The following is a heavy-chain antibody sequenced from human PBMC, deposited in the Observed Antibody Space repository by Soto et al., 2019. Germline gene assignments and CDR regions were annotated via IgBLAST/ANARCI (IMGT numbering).Heavy chain of an antibody. V-gene: IGHV3-21*02. D-gene: IGHD2-8*02. CDR2: ISRSSSYI. CDR3: TRDLVGPIYYYYYMDV. Sequence: EVQLVESGGGLVQPGGSLRLSCAASGVTFSSYSMNWVRQAPGKGLEWVSSISRSSSYIYYADSVKGRFTISRDNAKNSLYLQVNSLSAEDTAVYYCTRDLVGPIYYYYYMDVWGKGTTVTVSS. CDR1: GVTFSSYS. J-gene: IGHJ6*03.